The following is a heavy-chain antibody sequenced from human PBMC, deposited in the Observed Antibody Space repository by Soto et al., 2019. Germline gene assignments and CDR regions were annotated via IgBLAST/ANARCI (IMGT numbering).Heavy chain of an antibody. Sequence: SETLSLTCAVSGYSISSGYYWGWIRQPPGKGLEWIGSIYHSGSTYYNPSLKSRVTISVDTSKNQFSLKLSSVTAADTAVYYCARVRGEQLAAFDYWGQGTLVTVSS. V-gene: IGHV4-38-2*01. CDR3: ARVRGEQLAAFDY. D-gene: IGHD3-10*01. J-gene: IGHJ4*02. CDR2: IYHSGST. CDR1: GYSISSGYY.